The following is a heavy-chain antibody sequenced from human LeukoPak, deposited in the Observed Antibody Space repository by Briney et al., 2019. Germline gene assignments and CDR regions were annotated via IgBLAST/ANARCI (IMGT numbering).Heavy chain of an antibody. J-gene: IGHJ4*02. V-gene: IGHV4-61*02. CDR2: IYTSGST. D-gene: IGHD6-19*01. CDR3: ARILTSGYYFDY. Sequence: PSETLSLTCTVSGGSISSGSYYWSWIRQPAGKGLEWIGRIYTSGSTNYNPSLKSRVTISGDTSKNQFSLKLSSVTAADTAVYYCARILTSGYYFDYWGQGTLVTVSS. CDR1: GGSISSGSYY.